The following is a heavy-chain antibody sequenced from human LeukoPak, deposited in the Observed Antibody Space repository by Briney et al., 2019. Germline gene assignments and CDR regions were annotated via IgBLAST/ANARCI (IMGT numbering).Heavy chain of an antibody. Sequence: PGRSLRLSCAASGFTFSSYGMHWVRQAPGKGLEWVAVIWYDGSNKYYADCVKGRFTISRDNSTNTLYLQMTSLRAEDTAVYYCAKDRYDSSGWYGDYFDYWGQGTLVTVSS. CDR2: IWYDGSNK. V-gene: IGHV3-33*06. CDR1: GFTFSSYG. D-gene: IGHD6-19*01. J-gene: IGHJ4*02. CDR3: AKDRYDSSGWYGDYFDY.